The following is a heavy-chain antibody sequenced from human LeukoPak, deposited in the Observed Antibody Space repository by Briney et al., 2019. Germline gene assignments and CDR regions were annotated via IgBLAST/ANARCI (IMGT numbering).Heavy chain of an antibody. CDR2: ISNAGSGT. J-gene: IGHJ5*02. CDR3: VKDPSS. Sequence: PGGSLRLSCAASGFTFSNSAMTWIRQLPGKGLEWVSTISNAGSGTYYADFVKGRFTIARDSSKNTLYLQMNSLRAEDTAVYYCVKDPSSWGQGTLVTVSS. CDR1: GFTFSNSA. V-gene: IGHV3-23*01.